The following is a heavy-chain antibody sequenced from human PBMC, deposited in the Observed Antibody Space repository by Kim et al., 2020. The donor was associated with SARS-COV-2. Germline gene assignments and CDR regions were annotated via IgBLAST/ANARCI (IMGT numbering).Heavy chain of an antibody. CDR1: GYTFTTFA. CDR3: ARAPYCTTDGCYSLGWPIDY. Sequence: ASVKVSCKASGYTFTTFAIHWVRQAPGQRLEWMGWINVGNGDTKNSQKFQGRVTITRDTSATTAYMELSSLRSEDTAVFYCARAPYCTTDGCYSLGWPIDYWGRGTLVTLSS. V-gene: IGHV1-3*01. J-gene: IGHJ4*02. CDR2: INVGNGDT. D-gene: IGHD2-15*01.